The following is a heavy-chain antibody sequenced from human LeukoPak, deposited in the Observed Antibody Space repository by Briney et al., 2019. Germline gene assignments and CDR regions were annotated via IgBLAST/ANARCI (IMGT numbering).Heavy chain of an antibody. J-gene: IGHJ4*02. CDR1: GGSISSSSYY. D-gene: IGHD3-16*02. V-gene: IGHV4-39*01. Sequence: SETLSLTCTVSGGSISSSSYYWGWIRQPPGKGLEWIGSIYYSGSTYYNPSLKSRVTISVDTSKNQFSLKLSSVTAADTAVYYCARREDYVWGSYRYTGGDHWGQGTLVTVSS. CDR2: IYYSGST. CDR3: ARREDYVWGSYRYTGGDH.